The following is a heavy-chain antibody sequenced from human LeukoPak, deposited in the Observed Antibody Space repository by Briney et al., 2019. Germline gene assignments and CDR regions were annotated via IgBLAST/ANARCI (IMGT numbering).Heavy chain of an antibody. CDR3: ARHDAVPVIRRGFDL. V-gene: IGHV4-59*08. D-gene: IGHD2-21*02. J-gene: IGHJ4*02. CDR2: IYYTGTA. CDR1: GGSLRGYN. Sequence: PETLSLTCTVPGGSLRGYNWSWVRQSPGKGLEWIGYIYYTGTALYTPSLRSRVTISVDTSEKKFSLKRSSVTAADTAVYYCARHDAVPVIRRGFDLWGQGTLVTVPS.